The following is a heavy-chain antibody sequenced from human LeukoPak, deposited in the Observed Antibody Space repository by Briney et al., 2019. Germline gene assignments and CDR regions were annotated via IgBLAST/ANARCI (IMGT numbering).Heavy chain of an antibody. V-gene: IGHV3-21*01. CDR3: ARGSNGEVDY. D-gene: IGHD4-17*01. J-gene: IGHJ4*02. CDR2: ITSSSSYI. CDR1: GFTFSSYS. Sequence: GGSLRLSCAGSGFTFSSYSMNWVRQAPGKGLEWVSSITSSSSYIYYADSVKGRFTISRDNAKKSVYLQMNSLRAEDTAVYYCARGSNGEVDYWGQGTLVTVSS.